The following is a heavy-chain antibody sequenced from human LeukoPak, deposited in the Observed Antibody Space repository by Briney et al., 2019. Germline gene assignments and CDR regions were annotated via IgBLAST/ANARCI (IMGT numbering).Heavy chain of an antibody. D-gene: IGHD3-16*01. V-gene: IGHV1-8*01. CDR3: ARGEWGSGSSPFDY. Sequence: ASVKVSCKASGYTFTGYDINWVRQATGQGLEWMGWMNPNSGNTGYAQKFQGRVTMTRNTSISTAYMELSSLRSEDTAVYYCARGEWGSGSSPFDYWGQGTLVTVSS. CDR1: GYTFTGYD. CDR2: MNPNSGNT. J-gene: IGHJ4*02.